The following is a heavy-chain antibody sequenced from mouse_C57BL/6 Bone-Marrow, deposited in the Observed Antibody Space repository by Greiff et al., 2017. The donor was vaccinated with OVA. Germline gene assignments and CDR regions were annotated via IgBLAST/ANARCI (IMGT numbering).Heavy chain of an antibody. D-gene: IGHD1-1*01. CDR1: GYTFTSYG. V-gene: IGHV1-58*01. J-gene: IGHJ2*01. CDR3: ARLSTTDKDY. Sequence: EVQLQQSGAELVRPGSSVKMSCKTSGYTFTSYGINWVKQRPGQGLEWIGYIYLGNGYTEYNEKFKGKATLTSDTSSSTAYMQLSSLTSEDSAIYFCARLSTTDKDYWGQGTTLTVSS. CDR2: IYLGNGYT.